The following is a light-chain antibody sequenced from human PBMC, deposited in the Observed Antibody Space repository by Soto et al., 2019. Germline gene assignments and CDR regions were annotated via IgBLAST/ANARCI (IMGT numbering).Light chain of an antibody. J-gene: IGKJ1*01. V-gene: IGKV1-5*01. CDR2: DAS. CDR1: QSISSW. CDR3: QQYNSYSWT. Sequence: DIQMTQSPSTLAASVGDRGTITCRASQSISSWLAWYQQKPGKAPKLLIYDASSLESGVPSRFSGSGSGTAFTLTISSLQPDDFATYYCQQYNSYSWTFGQGTK.